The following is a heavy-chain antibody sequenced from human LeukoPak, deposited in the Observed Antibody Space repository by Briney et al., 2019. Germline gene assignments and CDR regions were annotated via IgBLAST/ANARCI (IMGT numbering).Heavy chain of an antibody. CDR3: AKEILPARTFFDP. CDR1: GFTFRSYA. D-gene: IGHD3-16*01. Sequence: GGSLRLSCAASGFTFRSYAMSWVRQAPGKGLEWISAISGSGGRTYYADSVKGRFTISRDNSKKTLYVQMNSLRAEDTAVYYCAKEILPARTFFDPWGQGTLVTVSS. J-gene: IGHJ5*02. CDR2: ISGSGGRT. V-gene: IGHV3-23*01.